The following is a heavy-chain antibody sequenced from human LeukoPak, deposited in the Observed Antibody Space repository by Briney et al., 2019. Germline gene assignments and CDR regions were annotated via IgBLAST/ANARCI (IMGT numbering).Heavy chain of an antibody. CDR1: GYTFTSYG. CDR3: ARVGNVVVVAARF. Sequence: ASVKVSCKASGYTFTSYGISWVRQPPGQGLEWMGWISAYNGNTNYAQKLQGRVTMTTDTYTSTDYMELRSLRSNDTAVYYCARVGNVVVVAARFWGQGTLVTVSS. J-gene: IGHJ4*02. CDR2: ISAYNGNT. V-gene: IGHV1-18*01. D-gene: IGHD2-15*01.